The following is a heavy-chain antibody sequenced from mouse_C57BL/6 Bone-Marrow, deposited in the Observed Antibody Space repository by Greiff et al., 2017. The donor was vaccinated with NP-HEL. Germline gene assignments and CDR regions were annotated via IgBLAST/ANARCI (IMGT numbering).Heavy chain of an antibody. CDR2: IDPSDSET. D-gene: IGHD3-1*01. J-gene: IGHJ2*01. CDR1: GYTFTSYW. CDR3: ARSGAFGGFDY. Sequence: QVQLKQPGAELVRPGSSVKLSCKASGYTFTSYWMHWVKQRPIQGLEWIGNIDPSDSETHYNQKFKDKATLTVDKSSSTAYMQLSSLTSEDSAVYYCARSGAFGGFDYWGQGTTLTVSS. V-gene: IGHV1-52*01.